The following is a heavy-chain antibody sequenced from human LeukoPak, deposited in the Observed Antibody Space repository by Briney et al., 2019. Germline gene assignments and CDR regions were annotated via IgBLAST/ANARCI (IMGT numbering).Heavy chain of an antibody. CDR2: IIPILDIT. Sequence: GASVKVSCKASGGTFSTYGINWVRQAPGQGLEWMGRIIPILDITNYALKFQGRVTITADKTTGTAYMELSSLESEDTAVYYCAKSAGGALSPSYFDYWGQGTLVTVSS. J-gene: IGHJ4*02. CDR3: AKSAGGALSPSYFDY. D-gene: IGHD3-10*01. V-gene: IGHV1-69*04. CDR1: GGTFSTYG.